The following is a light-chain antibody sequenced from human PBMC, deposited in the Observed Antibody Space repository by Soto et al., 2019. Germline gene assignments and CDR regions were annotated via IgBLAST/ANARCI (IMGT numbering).Light chain of an antibody. CDR3: SLYTSENTYV. J-gene: IGLJ1*01. CDR1: ITDFVSYNR. CDR2: EAS. Sequence: QSALTQPPSVSGSPGQSVTISCTGTITDFVSYNRVSWYQQPPGTAPKLIIYEASNRPSGVPDRFSGSKSGNTASLTISGLQAADEADYYCSLYTSENTYVFGTGTKPPS. V-gene: IGLV2-18*01.